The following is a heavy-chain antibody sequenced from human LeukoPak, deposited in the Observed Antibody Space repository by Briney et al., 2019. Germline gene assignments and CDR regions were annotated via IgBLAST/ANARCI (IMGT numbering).Heavy chain of an antibody. Sequence: PGGSLRLSCAASGFTFSSYSMNWVRQAPGKGLEWVSSISSSSSYIYYADSVKGRFTISRDNAKNSLYLQMNSLRAEDTAVYYCARDGVRSVGATTENDYWGQGTLVTVSS. CDR3: ARDGVRSVGATTENDY. CDR1: GFTFSSYS. V-gene: IGHV3-21*01. D-gene: IGHD1-26*01. CDR2: ISSSSSYI. J-gene: IGHJ4*02.